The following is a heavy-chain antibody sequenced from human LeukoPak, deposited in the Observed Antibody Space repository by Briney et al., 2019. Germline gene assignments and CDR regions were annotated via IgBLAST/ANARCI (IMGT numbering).Heavy chain of an antibody. V-gene: IGHV4-34*01. J-gene: IGHJ1*01. CDR1: GGSFSVYY. CDR2: INHSGST. Sequence: SETLSLTCAVYGGSFSVYYWSWIRQPPGKGLEWIGEINHSGSTNYNPSLKSRVTISVDTSKNQFSLKLSSVTAADTAVYYCARRLGYCSSTSCYTSPRYFQHWGQGTLVTVSS. D-gene: IGHD2-2*02. CDR3: ARRLGYCSSTSCYTSPRYFQH.